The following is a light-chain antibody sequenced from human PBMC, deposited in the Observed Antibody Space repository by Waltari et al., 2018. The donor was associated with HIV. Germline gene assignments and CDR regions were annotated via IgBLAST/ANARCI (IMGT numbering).Light chain of an antibody. Sequence: QPPLTQSRSVSGSPGQSITISCTRTSNDVGAYNYVSWYQQHPGRAPKLLIFDLNRRPSGVPDRFSGSKSGNTASLTISGLQAEDEADYYCCSSAGRYTFVFGTGTKVTVL. V-gene: IGLV2-11*01. CDR1: SNDVGAYNY. CDR2: DLN. J-gene: IGLJ1*01. CDR3: CSSAGRYTFV.